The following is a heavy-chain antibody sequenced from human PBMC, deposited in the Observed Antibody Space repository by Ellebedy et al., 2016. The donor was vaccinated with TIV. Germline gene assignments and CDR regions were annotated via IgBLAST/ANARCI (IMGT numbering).Heavy chain of an antibody. CDR1: GGTFSSYA. CDR2: IIPIFGTA. V-gene: IGHV1-69*13. D-gene: IGHD5-12*01. Sequence: SVKVSCXASGGTFSSYAISWVRQAPGQGLEWMGGIIPIFGTANYAQKFQGRVTITADESTSTAYMELSSLRSEDTAVYYCARGPSRDYDYRYFDYWGQGTLVTVSS. CDR3: ARGPSRDYDYRYFDY. J-gene: IGHJ4*02.